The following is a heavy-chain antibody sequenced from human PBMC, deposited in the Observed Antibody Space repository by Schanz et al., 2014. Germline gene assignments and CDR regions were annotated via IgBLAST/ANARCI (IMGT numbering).Heavy chain of an antibody. D-gene: IGHD2-15*01. V-gene: IGHV3-11*06. Sequence: QVQLVDSGGGLVKPGGSLRLSCAASGFTFSDFYMTWIRQAPGKGLEWVSYISGESYYITYADSVKGRFTISRDNAKNSLYLQMNSLRAEDTAMFYCAREIPAGGHFDYWGQGTLVSVSS. CDR2: ISGESYYI. J-gene: IGHJ4*02. CDR3: AREIPAGGHFDY. CDR1: GFTFSDFY.